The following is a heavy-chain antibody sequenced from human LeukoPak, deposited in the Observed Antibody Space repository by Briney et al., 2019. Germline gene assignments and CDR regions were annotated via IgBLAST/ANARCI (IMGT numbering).Heavy chain of an antibody. CDR1: GGSISSYY. CDR3: ARETEYYYDSSGYYYYYYMDV. J-gene: IGHJ6*03. CDR2: IYTSGST. D-gene: IGHD3-22*01. V-gene: IGHV4-4*07. Sequence: SETLSLTCTVSGGSISSYYWSWIRQPAGKGLEWIGRIYTSGSTNYNPSLKSRATMSVDTSKNQFSLKLSSVTAADTAVYYCARETEYYYDSSGYYYYYYMDVWGKGTTVTVSS.